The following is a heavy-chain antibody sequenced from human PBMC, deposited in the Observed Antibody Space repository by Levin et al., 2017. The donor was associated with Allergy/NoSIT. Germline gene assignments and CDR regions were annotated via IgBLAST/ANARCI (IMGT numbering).Heavy chain of an antibody. CDR2: IRNNAHGGTT. V-gene: IGHV3-49*04. D-gene: IGHD3-16*02. CDR1: GFTFGDYA. Sequence: GESLKISCTGSGFTFGDYAMSWVRQAPGKGLEWVGFIRNNAHGGTTEYAASVKGRLTISRDDSKSIAYLQMNSLKNEDTAVYFCARGGPPNYDYNWGSYRDGYFDYWGQGTLVTVSS. CDR3: ARGGPPNYDYNWGSYRDGYFDY. J-gene: IGHJ4*02.